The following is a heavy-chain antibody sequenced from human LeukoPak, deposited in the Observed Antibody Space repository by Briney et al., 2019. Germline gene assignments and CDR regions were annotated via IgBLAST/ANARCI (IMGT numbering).Heavy chain of an antibody. J-gene: IGHJ4*02. CDR3: ATGFTGDGWGDY. CDR1: GYTLTELS. V-gene: IGHV1-24*01. D-gene: IGHD4-17*01. Sequence: ASVKVSCKVSGYTLTELSMHWMRQAPGKGLEWMGGFDPEDGETIYAQKFQGRVTMTEDTSTDTAYMELSSLRSEDTAVYYCATGFTGDGWGDYWGQGTLVTVSS. CDR2: FDPEDGET.